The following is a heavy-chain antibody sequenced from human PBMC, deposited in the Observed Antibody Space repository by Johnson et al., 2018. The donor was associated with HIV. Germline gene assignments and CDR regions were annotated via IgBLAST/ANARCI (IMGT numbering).Heavy chain of an antibody. CDR1: GFTFSSYA. J-gene: IGHJ3*02. Sequence: VQLVESGGGLVQPGGSLKLACAASGFTFSSYAMHWVRQAPGKGLEWVSLITWDGDSTYYADSVKGRFTISRDISKNSLYLQMNSLRAEDTAWYYCAKDGDDGDGPDGTKGAFDIWGQGTMVTVSS. CDR3: AKDGDDGDGPDGTKGAFDI. V-gene: IGHV3-43D*03. D-gene: IGHD5-24*01. CDR2: ITWDGDST.